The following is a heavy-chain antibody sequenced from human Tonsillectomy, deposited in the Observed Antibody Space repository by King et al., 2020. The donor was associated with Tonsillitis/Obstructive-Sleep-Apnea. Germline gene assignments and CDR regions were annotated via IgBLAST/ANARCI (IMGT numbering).Heavy chain of an antibody. CDR1: GFTFSSYW. CDR2: INQNGGEK. V-gene: IGHV3-7*04. Sequence: VQLVESGGGLVQPGGSLRLSCVASGFTFSSYWMSWVRQAPGKGLEWVANINQNGGEKYYVDSVKGRFTISRDNAKNSLYLQMNSLRAEDTAVYYCARDRSPWGSFDYWGQGTLVTVSS. D-gene: IGHD3-16*01. CDR3: ARDRSPWGSFDY. J-gene: IGHJ4*02.